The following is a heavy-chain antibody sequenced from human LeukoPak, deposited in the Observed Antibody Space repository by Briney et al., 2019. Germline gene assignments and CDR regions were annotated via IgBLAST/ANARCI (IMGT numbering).Heavy chain of an antibody. J-gene: IGHJ5*02. CDR1: GGTFSSYA. Sequence: ASVKVSCKASGGTFSSYAISWVRQAPGQGLEWMGWINPNSGGTNYAQKFQGRVTMTRDTSISTAYMELSRLRSDDTAVYYCARVSSRGYSSGWYETWGQGTLVTVSS. V-gene: IGHV1-2*02. CDR2: INPNSGGT. D-gene: IGHD6-19*01. CDR3: ARVSSRGYSSGWYET.